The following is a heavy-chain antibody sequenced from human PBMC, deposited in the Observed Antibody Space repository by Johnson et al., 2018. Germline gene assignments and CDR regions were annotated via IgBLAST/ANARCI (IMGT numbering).Heavy chain of an antibody. CDR1: GFSFSSYA. V-gene: IGHV3-23*04. J-gene: IGHJ2*01. D-gene: IGHD4-17*01. CDR2: ISDSGSST. Sequence: VQLVESGGSLVQXGGSXRLXCAASGFSFSSYAMSWVRQTPGKGLEWVSSISDSGSSTYSAASVQGRFTISRDNSKRTLYLQINSPRAEDTAVYYCAKDAANYGWYFDLWGRGTLVTVSS. CDR3: AKDAANYGWYFDL.